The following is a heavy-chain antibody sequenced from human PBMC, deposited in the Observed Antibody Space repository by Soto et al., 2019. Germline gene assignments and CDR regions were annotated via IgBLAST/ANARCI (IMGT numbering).Heavy chain of an antibody. J-gene: IGHJ5*01. CDR1: GFSFSSYA. Sequence: QVRLVESGGGVVQPGRSLRLSCTASGFSFSSYAMYWFRQPPGKGLEWVAVISKDGMNKNYADSVKGRVTVSRDNANYSLDLEVQTLSGEERKLCSCRRNMYTSHCFLNRYAPRGGRPRDTDSSG. D-gene: IGHD6-19*01. CDR2: ISKDGMNK. CDR3: RRNMYTSHCFLNRYAPRGGRPRDTDS. V-gene: IGHV3-30*04.